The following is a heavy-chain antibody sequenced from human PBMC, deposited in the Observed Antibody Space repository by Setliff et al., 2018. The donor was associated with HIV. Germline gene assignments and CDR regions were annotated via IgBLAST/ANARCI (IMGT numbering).Heavy chain of an antibody. CDR3: ARGDSSSLGYFDY. V-gene: IGHV4-59*01. CDR2: VYYSGNT. J-gene: IGHJ4*02. Sequence: PSETLSLTCTVSGDSISSYYWSWIRQPPGKGLEWIGYVYYSGNTNYNPSLKSRVTISVDTSKNQFSLKLSSVTAADTAVYYCARGDSSSLGYFDYWGQGTLVTVSS. CDR1: GDSISSYY. D-gene: IGHD6-13*01.